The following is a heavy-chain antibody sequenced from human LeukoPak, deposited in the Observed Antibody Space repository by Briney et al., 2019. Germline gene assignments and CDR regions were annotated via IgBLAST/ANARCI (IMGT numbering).Heavy chain of an antibody. CDR2: IYYSGST. D-gene: IGHD3-22*01. J-gene: IGHJ3*02. CDR1: GGSISSYY. CDR3: ARATYYDSSGYYYDAYAFDI. V-gene: IGHV4-59*01. Sequence: PSETLSLTCTVSGGSISSYYWSWIRQPPGKGLEWIGYIYYSGSTNYNPSLKSRVTISADTSKNQFSLKLSSVTAADAAVYYCARATYYDSSGYYYDAYAFDIWGQGTMVTVSS.